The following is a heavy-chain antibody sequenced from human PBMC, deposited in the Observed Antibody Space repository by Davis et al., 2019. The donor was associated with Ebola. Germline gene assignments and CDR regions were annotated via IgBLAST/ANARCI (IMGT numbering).Heavy chain of an antibody. CDR2: ISSSGSTI. CDR3: AGGKGAVAGRYYYYGMDV. V-gene: IGHV3-11*01. J-gene: IGHJ6*04. D-gene: IGHD6-19*01. Sequence: PGGSLRLSCAAPGFTFSDYYMSWIRQAPGKGLEWVSYISSSGSTIYYADSVKGRFTISRDNAKNSLYLQMNSLRAEDTAMYYCAGGKGAVAGRYYYYGMDVWGKGTTVTVSS. CDR1: GFTFSDYY.